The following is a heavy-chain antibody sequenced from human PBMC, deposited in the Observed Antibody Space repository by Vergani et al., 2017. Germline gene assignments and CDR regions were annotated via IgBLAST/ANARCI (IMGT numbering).Heavy chain of an antibody. Sequence: QVQLQESGPGLVKPSETLSLTCTVSGGSISSSSYYWGWIRQPPGKGLEWIGSIYYSGSTYYNPSLKSRVTISVDTSKNPVSLKLSSVTAAATAVYYWARVGGGNWNYVGFDPWGQGTLVTVSS. D-gene: IGHD1-7*01. J-gene: IGHJ5*02. V-gene: IGHV4-39*01. CDR3: ARVGGGNWNYVGFDP. CDR2: IYYSGST. CDR1: GGSISSSSYY.